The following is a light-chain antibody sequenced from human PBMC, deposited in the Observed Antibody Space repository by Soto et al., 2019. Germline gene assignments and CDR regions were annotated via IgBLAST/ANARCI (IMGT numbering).Light chain of an antibody. J-gene: IGLJ3*02. V-gene: IGLV1-47*02. Sequence: QLVLTQPPSASGTPGQRVTISCSGSSSNIGSNSVYWYHQLPGAAPKLLINSNNERPSGVPDRFSGSKSGTSASLAISGLRSDDEADYYCAAWDDSLSGPVFGAGTKLTVL. CDR2: SNN. CDR1: SSNIGSNS. CDR3: AAWDDSLSGPV.